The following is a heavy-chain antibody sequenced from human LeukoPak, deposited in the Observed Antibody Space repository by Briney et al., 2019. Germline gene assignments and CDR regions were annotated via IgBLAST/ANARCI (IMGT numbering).Heavy chain of an antibody. CDR2: INPNSGGT. Sequence: GASVKVSCKASGYTFTDYYMHWVRQAPGQGLEWMAWINPNSGGTNYAQKFQGRVTMTRDTSISTVYMELSRLTSDDTALYHCARERRVTPNDAFDMWGQGTMVTVSS. J-gene: IGHJ3*02. CDR3: ARERRVTPNDAFDM. D-gene: IGHD2-21*02. CDR1: GYTFTDYY. V-gene: IGHV1-2*02.